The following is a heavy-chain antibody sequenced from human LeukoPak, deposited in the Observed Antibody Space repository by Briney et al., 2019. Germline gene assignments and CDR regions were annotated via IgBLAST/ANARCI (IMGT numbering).Heavy chain of an antibody. V-gene: IGHV3-33*01. CDR2: IWYDGSNK. J-gene: IGHJ4*02. D-gene: IGHD1-26*01. Sequence: PGGSLRLSCAASGFTFRSHGVHWVRQAPGKGLEWVAFIWYDGSNKYYTESVKGRFTISRDNSKNTLYLQVNSLRAEDTAVYYCAGDRATSYFYYWGQGALVTISS. CDR1: GFTFRSHG. CDR3: AGDRATSYFYY.